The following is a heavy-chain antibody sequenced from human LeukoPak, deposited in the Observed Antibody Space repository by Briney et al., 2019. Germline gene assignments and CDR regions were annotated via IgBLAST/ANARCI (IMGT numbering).Heavy chain of an antibody. CDR1: GFTFDDYG. V-gene: IGHV3-20*04. D-gene: IGHD3-9*01. CDR2: INWNGGST. Sequence: PGGSLRLSCVASGFTFDDYGMSWVRQAPGKGLEWVSGINWNGGSTGYADSVKGRFTISRDNSKNTLYMQMNSLRAEDTAVYYCARGYDILQYWGQGTLVTVSS. J-gene: IGHJ4*02. CDR3: ARGYDILQY.